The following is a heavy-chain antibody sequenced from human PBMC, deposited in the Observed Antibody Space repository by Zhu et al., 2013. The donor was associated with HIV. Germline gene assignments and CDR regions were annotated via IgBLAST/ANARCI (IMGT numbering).Heavy chain of an antibody. CDR3: AGGASSWYFHY. CDR1: GYTFTGYY. CDR2: INPNSGGT. J-gene: IGHJ4*02. D-gene: IGHD6-13*01. V-gene: IGHV1-2*02. Sequence: QVQLVQSGAEVKKPGASVKVSCKASGYTFTGYYMHWVRQAPGHGLEWMGWINPNSGGTRHTQRFQGRVTMTRDTSINTVYMELTSLKSDDTAVYYCAGGASSWYFHYWGQGTLVPVSS.